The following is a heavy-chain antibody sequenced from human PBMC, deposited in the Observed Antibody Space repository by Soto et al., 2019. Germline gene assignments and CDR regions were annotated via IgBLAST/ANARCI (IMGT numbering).Heavy chain of an antibody. J-gene: IGHJ4*02. Sequence: LRLSCAASGFTFSISSMSWVRQAPGKGLEWVSSISGTSDYISYADSVKGRFTISRDNAKNSLYLQMNSLRAEDTAVYFCAKERDIVVVVAPLDYWGQGTLVTVSS. CDR2: ISGTSDYI. D-gene: IGHD2-15*01. V-gene: IGHV3-21*01. CDR3: AKERDIVVVVAPLDY. CDR1: GFTFSISS.